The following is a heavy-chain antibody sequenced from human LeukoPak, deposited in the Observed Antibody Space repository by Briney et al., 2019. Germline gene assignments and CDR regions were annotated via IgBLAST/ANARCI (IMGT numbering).Heavy chain of an antibody. CDR1: GYTFTSYA. CDR2: INAGNGNT. CDR3: ARVQKPSGWYPFDY. V-gene: IGHV1-3*01. D-gene: IGHD6-19*01. Sequence: GASVKVSCKASGYTFTSYAMHWVRQAPGQRLEWMGWINAGNGNTKYSQKFQGRVTITRDTSASTAYMELSSLRSEDTAVYYCARVQKPSGWYPFDYWGQGTLVTVSS. J-gene: IGHJ4*02.